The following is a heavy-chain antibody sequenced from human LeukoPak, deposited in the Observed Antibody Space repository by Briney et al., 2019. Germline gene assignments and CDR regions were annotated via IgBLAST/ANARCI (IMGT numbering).Heavy chain of an antibody. CDR1: GGSISSSSYY. D-gene: IGHD4-17*01. V-gene: IGHV4-39*07. CDR3: ARDHDYGDYGNDY. J-gene: IGHJ4*02. Sequence: SETLSLTCTVSGGSISSSSYYWGWIRQPPGKGLEWIGSIYYSGSTYYNPSPKSRVTISVDTSKNQFSLKLSSVTAADTAVYYCARDHDYGDYGNDYWGQGTLVTVSS. CDR2: IYYSGST.